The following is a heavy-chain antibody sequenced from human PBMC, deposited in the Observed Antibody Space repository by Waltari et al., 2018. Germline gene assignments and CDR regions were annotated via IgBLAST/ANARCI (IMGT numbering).Heavy chain of an antibody. J-gene: IGHJ4*02. CDR1: GFTFSNYA. CDR3: AKGVRPDSISCSNS. D-gene: IGHD2-2*01. Sequence: EVQLLESGGGLVQPGGSLRLSCTASGFTFSNYAMNWVRQAPGKGLEWVSGSSGFGSELNYADSVKGRFTVSRDNSKNTVSLQMKSLRADDTALYYCAKGVRPDSISCSNSWGQGTLVTVSS. CDR2: SSGFGSEL. V-gene: IGHV3-23*01.